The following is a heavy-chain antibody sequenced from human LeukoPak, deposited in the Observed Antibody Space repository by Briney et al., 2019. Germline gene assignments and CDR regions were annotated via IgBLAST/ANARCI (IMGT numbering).Heavy chain of an antibody. D-gene: IGHD3-3*01. Sequence: GGSLRPSCAASGFTVSSNYMSWVRQAPGKGLEWVSVIYSGGSTYYADSVKGRFTISRDNSKNTLYLQMNSLRAEDTAVYYCARGGRFFVDYWGQGTLVTVSS. J-gene: IGHJ4*02. CDR1: GFTVSSNY. V-gene: IGHV3-53*01. CDR2: IYSGGST. CDR3: ARGGRFFVDY.